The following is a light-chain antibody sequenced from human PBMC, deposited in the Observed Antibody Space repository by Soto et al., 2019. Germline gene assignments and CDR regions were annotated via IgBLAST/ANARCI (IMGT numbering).Light chain of an antibody. Sequence: QSALTQPASVSGSPGQSITISCTGTSSDVGAYNYVSWYQQHPGKAPKLMIYEVNNRPSGVSNRFSGSKSGNTASLTFSGLQAEDEADYYCSSYTTISTYVFGTGTKVTVL. CDR2: EVN. CDR3: SSYTTISTYV. CDR1: SSDVGAYNY. J-gene: IGLJ1*01. V-gene: IGLV2-14*01.